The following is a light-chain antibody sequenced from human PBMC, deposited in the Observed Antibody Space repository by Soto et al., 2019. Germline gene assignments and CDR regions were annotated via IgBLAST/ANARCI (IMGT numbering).Light chain of an antibody. Sequence: EIVLTQSPGTLSLSPGERATLSCRASQSVSSSYLAWYQQKSGQAPRLLIYGASSRATGIPDRFSGSGSGTDFNLTISRLEPDDFAVYYCQQYGTSPTGYTFGQGIKLEIK. CDR2: GAS. J-gene: IGKJ2*01. CDR3: QQYGTSPTGYT. V-gene: IGKV3-20*01. CDR1: QSVSSSY.